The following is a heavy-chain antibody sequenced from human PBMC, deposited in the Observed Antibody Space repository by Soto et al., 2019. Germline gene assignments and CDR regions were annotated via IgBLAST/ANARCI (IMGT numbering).Heavy chain of an antibody. J-gene: IGHJ4*02. V-gene: IGHV1-46*01. CDR1: GYTFTSWY. D-gene: IGHD2-15*01. Sequence: QVQLVQFGAEVKQPGASVKVSCKASGYTFTSWYIHWVRQAPGQGLEWMGIINPSGGGTIYAQKFQGRVTMTRDTSTSTVYMELSSLRSEDTAVYYCAKDYKAGTRNCGVDICYPGVYWGQGTLVTVSS. CDR3: AKDYKAGTRNCGVDICYPGVY. CDR2: INPSGGGT.